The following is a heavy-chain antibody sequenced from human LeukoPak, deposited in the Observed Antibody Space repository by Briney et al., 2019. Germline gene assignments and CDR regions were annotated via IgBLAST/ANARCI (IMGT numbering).Heavy chain of an antibody. CDR3: ASRGVRRDYYDSSGYIGDAFDI. V-gene: IGHV3-74*01. CDR2: INSDGSST. Sequence: PGGSLRLSCAASGFTFSSYWMHWVRQAPGKGLVWVSRINSDGSSTSYADSVKGRFTISRDNAKKTLYLQMNSMRAEDTAVYYCASRGVRRDYYDSSGYIGDAFDIWGQGTMVTVSS. CDR1: GFTFSSYW. D-gene: IGHD3-22*01. J-gene: IGHJ3*02.